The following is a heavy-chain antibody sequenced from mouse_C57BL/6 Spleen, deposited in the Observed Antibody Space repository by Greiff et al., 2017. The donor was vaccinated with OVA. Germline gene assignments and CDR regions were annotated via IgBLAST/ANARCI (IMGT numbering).Heavy chain of an antibody. D-gene: IGHD4-1*01. J-gene: IGHJ2*01. V-gene: IGHV5-17*01. CDR2: ISSGSSTI. Sequence: EVNLVESGGGLVKPGGSLKLSCAASGFTFSDYGMHWVRQAPEKGLEWVAYISSGSSTIYYADTVKVRFTISKDNAKNTLFLQMTSRRSEDTAMYYCARGAWDGGVDYWGQGTTLTVSS. CDR3: ARGAWDGGVDY. CDR1: GFTFSDYG.